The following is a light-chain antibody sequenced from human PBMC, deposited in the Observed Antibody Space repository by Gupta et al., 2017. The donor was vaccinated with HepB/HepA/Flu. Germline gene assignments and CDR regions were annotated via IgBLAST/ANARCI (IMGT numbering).Light chain of an antibody. J-gene: IGKJ4*01. Sequence: DIQLTQPPSFLSASVGDRVTITCRASQGINTYLAWYQQKPGKAPNLLIYAASTLQSGVPSRFSGSGSGTEFTLTISSLQPEDFATYYCRQLNTFPLTFGEGTKVEIK. CDR1: QGINTY. V-gene: IGKV1-9*01. CDR3: RQLNTFPLT. CDR2: AAS.